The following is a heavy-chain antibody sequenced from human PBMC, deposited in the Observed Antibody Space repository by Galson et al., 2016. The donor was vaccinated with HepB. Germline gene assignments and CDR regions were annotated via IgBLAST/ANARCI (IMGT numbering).Heavy chain of an antibody. D-gene: IGHD5-24*01. J-gene: IGHJ4*02. CDR1: GFTFSNSG. CDR3: AKGMGHWSFVY. V-gene: IGHV3-53*01. Sequence: SLRLSCAASGFTFSNSGMSWVRQAPGKGLEWVSIIYTGGSTYYADSVKGRFTISRDNSKNTLYLQMNGLRAEDTAVYYCAKGMGHWSFVYWGQGTLVTVSS. CDR2: IYTGGST.